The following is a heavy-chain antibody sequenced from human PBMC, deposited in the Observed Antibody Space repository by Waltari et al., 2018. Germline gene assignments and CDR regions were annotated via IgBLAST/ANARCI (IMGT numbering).Heavy chain of an antibody. J-gene: IGHJ6*03. D-gene: IGHD4-17*01. CDR1: GFSFSSYG. V-gene: IGHV3-30*02. CDR3: AKDQRTSTVVNPGYMDV. Sequence: QVQLVESGGGVVQPGGSLRLSCAASGFSFSSYGMHWVRQAPGKGLGWVAFMRYDGSNECYADSVKGRFTISRDNSKNTLYVQMNSLRAEDTAVYDCAKDQRTSTVVNPGYMDVWGRGTTVTISS. CDR2: MRYDGSNE.